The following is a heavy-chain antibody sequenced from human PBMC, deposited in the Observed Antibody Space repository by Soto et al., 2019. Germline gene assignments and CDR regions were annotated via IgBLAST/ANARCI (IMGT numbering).Heavy chain of an antibody. J-gene: IGHJ4*02. D-gene: IGHD3-16*01. CDR3: ARDLGGPDY. CDR2: LSSDGFGA. V-gene: IGHV3-74*03. Sequence: LRLSCAASGFSLSPYWMHWVRQVPGRGLEWVARLSSDGFGAAYADSVKGRFFISRDIARNTLSLQMNSLRADDTAVYYCARDLGGPDYWGRGTSVTDSS. CDR1: GFSLSPYW.